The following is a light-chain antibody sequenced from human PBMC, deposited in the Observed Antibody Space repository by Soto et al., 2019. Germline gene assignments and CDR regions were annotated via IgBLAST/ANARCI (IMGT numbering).Light chain of an antibody. V-gene: IGLV8-61*01. CDR1: SGSVSTSYY. CDR3: VLYMGSGISV. J-gene: IGLJ2*01. CDR2: STN. Sequence: QTVVTQEPSCSVSPGGTVTLTCGLSSGSVSTSYYPSWYQQTPGQAPRTIIYSTNTRSSGVPDRFSGSILGNKAALTITGAHADDESDYYCVLYMGSGISVFGGGTQLTVL.